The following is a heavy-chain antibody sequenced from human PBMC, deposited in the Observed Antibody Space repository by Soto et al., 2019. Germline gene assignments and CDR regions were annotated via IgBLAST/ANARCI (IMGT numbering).Heavy chain of an antibody. CDR1: GFTFSSYA. V-gene: IGHV3-23*01. CDR3: AKDAGYAYYESSGYYFGY. CDR2: ISGRDSST. Sequence: PGGSLRLSCAASGFTFSSYAMNWVRQAPGKGLEWVSVISGRDSSTYYADSVKGRFTISRDNSKNTLYLQMNSLRAEDTAVYYCAKDAGYAYYESSGYYFGYWGQGTLVTVSS. D-gene: IGHD3-22*01. J-gene: IGHJ4*02.